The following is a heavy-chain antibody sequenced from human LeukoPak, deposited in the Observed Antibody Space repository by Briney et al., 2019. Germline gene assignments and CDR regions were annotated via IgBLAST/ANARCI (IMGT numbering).Heavy chain of an antibody. V-gene: IGHV3-9*01. Sequence: PGGSLRLSCAASGFTFDDYAMHWVRQAPGKGLEGVSGISWNSGSIGYADSVKGRFTISRENAKNSLYLQMNSLRAEDPAVYYCARSIAYDGSTDFDYWGQGTLVTVSS. CDR1: GFTFDDYA. J-gene: IGHJ4*02. D-gene: IGHD6-6*01. CDR3: ARSIAYDGSTDFDY. CDR2: ISWNSGSI.